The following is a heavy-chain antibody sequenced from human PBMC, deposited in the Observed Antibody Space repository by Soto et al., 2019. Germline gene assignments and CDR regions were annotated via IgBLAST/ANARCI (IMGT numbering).Heavy chain of an antibody. J-gene: IGHJ4*02. CDR3: ARDQTSITTTGGGRIDH. CDR1: GFTFSTKP. CDR2: VSFDGSNK. V-gene: IGHV3-30-3*01. D-gene: IGHD1-20*01. Sequence: QVQLVESGGAWAHPGRSLRPSWAASGFTFSTKPRHWFRKAPGKGLECVAIVSFDGSNKYYADSVKGRFTISRDNSKNTLYLQMSGLTPEDTAVYYCARDQTSITTTGGGRIDHWGQGTLVTVSS.